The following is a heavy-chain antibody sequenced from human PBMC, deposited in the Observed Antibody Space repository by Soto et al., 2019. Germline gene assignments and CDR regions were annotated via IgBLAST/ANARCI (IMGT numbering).Heavy chain of an antibody. J-gene: IGHJ6*02. CDR1: GGTFSSYA. CDR2: IIPIFGTA. D-gene: IGHD6-6*01. Sequence: ASVQVSCKASGGTFSSYAISWVRQAPGQGLEWMGGIIPIFGTANYAQKFQGRVTITADKSTSTAYMELSSLRSADTAVYYCATSSSGGHYYYGMDVWGQGTTVTVSS. V-gene: IGHV1-69*06. CDR3: ATSSSGGHYYYGMDV.